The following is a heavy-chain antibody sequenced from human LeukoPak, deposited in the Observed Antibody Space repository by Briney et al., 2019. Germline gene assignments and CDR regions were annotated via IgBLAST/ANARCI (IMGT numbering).Heavy chain of an antibody. CDR1: GFTFNAFW. D-gene: IGHD3-10*01. CDR2: INQDGTET. V-gene: IGHV3-7*01. CDR3: ARTIWFGELVDF. Sequence: GGSLRLSCAASGFTFNAFWMTWVRQAPGRGLEWLANINQDGTETYHVDSVKGRFTISRDNAKNSVFLQLRNLRGEDTALYYCARTIWFGELVDFWGQGALVTVSS. J-gene: IGHJ4*02.